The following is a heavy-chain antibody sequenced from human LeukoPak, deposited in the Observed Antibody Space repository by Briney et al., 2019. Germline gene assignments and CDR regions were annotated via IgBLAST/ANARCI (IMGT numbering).Heavy chain of an antibody. Sequence: SDTLSLTCTVSGGSISSSSYYWGWLRQPPGKGLEWIGSIYYSGSTYYNPSLKSRVTISVDTSKNQFSLKLSSVTAADTAVYYCATESYGSARWFDPWGQGTLVTVSS. CDR1: GGSISSSSYY. CDR3: ATESYGSARWFDP. J-gene: IGHJ5*02. CDR2: IYYSGST. D-gene: IGHD3-10*01. V-gene: IGHV4-39*01.